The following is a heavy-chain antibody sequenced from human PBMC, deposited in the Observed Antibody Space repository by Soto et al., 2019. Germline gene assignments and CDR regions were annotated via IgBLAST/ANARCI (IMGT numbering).Heavy chain of an antibody. V-gene: IGHV6-1*01. Sequence: PSQTLSLTCAISGDSVSNNSVAWNWVRHSPSRGLEWLGRTYYRSKWHYDYAPSVRSRITINPDTSKNHFSLQLNSVSPEDAAVYYCARTLRGGGVKYFGDWGQGTLVTVSS. J-gene: IGHJ4*02. D-gene: IGHD3-10*01. CDR3: ARTLRGGGVKYFGD. CDR2: TYYRSKWHY. CDR1: GDSVSNNSVA.